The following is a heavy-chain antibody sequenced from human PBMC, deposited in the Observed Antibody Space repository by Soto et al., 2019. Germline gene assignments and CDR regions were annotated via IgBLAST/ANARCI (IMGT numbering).Heavy chain of an antibody. CDR2: LDAGNGDT. J-gene: IGHJ6*02. V-gene: IGHV1-3*01. D-gene: IGHD3-16*02. Sequence: ASVKVSCKGSGYSFTSYALHWVRQAPGQSLEWMGWLDAGNGDTKYSQKFHGRVTINRDTSASTAYLEINSLRSEDTAVYYCARDYDYVWGSYRLDHYYFGMDVWGQGTTVTVSS. CDR3: ARDYDYVWGSYRLDHYYFGMDV. CDR1: GYSFTSYA.